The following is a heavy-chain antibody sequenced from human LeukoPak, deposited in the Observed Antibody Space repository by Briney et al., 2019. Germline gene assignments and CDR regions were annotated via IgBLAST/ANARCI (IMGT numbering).Heavy chain of an antibody. D-gene: IGHD1-26*01. J-gene: IGHJ4*02. CDR1: GFTFSSYG. CDR3: AKAAIRYSGSYYDY. Sequence: GGSLRLSCAASGFTFSSYGMHWVRQAPGKGLEWVAFIRYDGSNKYYADSVKGRFTISRDNSKNTLYLQMNSLRAEDTAVYYCAKAAIRYSGSYYDYWGQGTLVTVSS. V-gene: IGHV3-30*02. CDR2: IRYDGSNK.